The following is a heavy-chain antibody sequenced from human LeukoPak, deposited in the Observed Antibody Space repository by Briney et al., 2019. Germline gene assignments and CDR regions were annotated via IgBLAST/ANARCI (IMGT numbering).Heavy chain of an antibody. CDR2: LYSGGST. J-gene: IGHJ4*02. D-gene: IGHD5/OR15-5a*01. CDR3: ARGASVSTPELFDY. Sequence: GGSLRLSCAASGFTVSSNYMSWVRQAPGKGLEWVSVLYSGGSTYYADSVKGKFTISRDNSKNTLFLQMNSLRAEDTAVYYCARGASVSTPELFDYWGQGTLVTVSS. V-gene: IGHV3-66*01. CDR1: GFTVSSNY.